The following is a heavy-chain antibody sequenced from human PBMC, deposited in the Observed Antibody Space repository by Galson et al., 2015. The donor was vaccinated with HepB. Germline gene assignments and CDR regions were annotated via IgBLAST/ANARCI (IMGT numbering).Heavy chain of an antibody. CDR3: ARHSISVAGTSYGMDV. CDR1: GYSFTSYW. Sequence: QSGAEVKKPGESLKISCKGSGYSFTSYWIGWVRQMPGKGLEWMGIIYPGDSDTRYSPSFQGQVTISADRSISTAYLQWSSLKASDTAMYYCARHSISVAGTSYGMDVWGQGTTVTVSS. CDR2: IYPGDSDT. J-gene: IGHJ6*02. V-gene: IGHV5-51*01. D-gene: IGHD6-19*01.